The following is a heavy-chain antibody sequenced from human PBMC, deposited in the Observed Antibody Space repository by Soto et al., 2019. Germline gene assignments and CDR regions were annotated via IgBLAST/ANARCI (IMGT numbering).Heavy chain of an antibody. J-gene: IGHJ3*02. Sequence: QITLKESGPTLVKPTQTLTLTCAFSGFSLSTSGVGVGWIRQPPGKALEWLALIYWNDDKRYSPSLKSRLTITKDNTQSQVVLPMTISDSVSTASASLAHDKYGCGGESPYYSFDICGKGTVVTVAS. CDR3: AHDKYGCGGESPYYSFDI. CDR2: IYWNDDK. CDR1: GFSLSTSGVG. D-gene: IGHD2-21*01. V-gene: IGHV2-5*01.